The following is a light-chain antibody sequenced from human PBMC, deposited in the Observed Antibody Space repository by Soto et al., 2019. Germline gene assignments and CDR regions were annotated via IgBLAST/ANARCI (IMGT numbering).Light chain of an antibody. J-gene: IGLJ1*01. Sequence: QSLLTNPPSSSGSPGQSVTISCTGTSSDVGGYNYVSWYQQHPGKAPRLMIYEVSKRPSGVPDRFSGSKSGSTASLTVSGLQAEDEADYYCSSYAGSNTYVFGTGTKVTVL. CDR2: EVS. CDR3: SSYAGSNTYV. V-gene: IGLV2-8*01. CDR1: SSDVGGYNY.